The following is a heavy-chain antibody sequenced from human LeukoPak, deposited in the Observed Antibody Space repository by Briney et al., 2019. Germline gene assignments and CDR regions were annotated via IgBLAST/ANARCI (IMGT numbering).Heavy chain of an antibody. CDR3: AHLGVIAARRRDY. CDR1: GGSFSGYY. V-gene: IGHV4-34*01. D-gene: IGHD6-6*01. CDR2: INHSGST. J-gene: IGHJ4*02. Sequence: SSETLSLTCAVYGGSFSGYYWSWIRQPPGKGLEWIGEINHSGSTNYNPSLKSRVTISVDTSKNQFSLKLSSVTAADTAVYYCAHLGVIAARRRDYWGQGTLVTVSS.